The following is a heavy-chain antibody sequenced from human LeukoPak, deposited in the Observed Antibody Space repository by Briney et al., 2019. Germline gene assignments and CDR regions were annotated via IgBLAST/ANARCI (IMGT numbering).Heavy chain of an antibody. CDR1: GFTFSSYA. J-gene: IGHJ4*02. Sequence: GGSLRLSCAASGFTFSSYAMSWVRQGPGKGLEWVSSITNDGDSTYSADSVKGRFAISRDNSKNTLSLQMNSLRAEDTAVYYCAKDLMYASGWSDYWGQGTLVTVSS. D-gene: IGHD6-19*01. CDR3: AKDLMYASGWSDY. CDR2: ITNDGDST. V-gene: IGHV3-23*01.